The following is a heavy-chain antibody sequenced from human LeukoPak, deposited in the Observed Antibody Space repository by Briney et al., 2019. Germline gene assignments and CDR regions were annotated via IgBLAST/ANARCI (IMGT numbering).Heavy chain of an antibody. CDR2: ISYDGSNK. D-gene: IGHD3-10*01. CDR1: GFTFSSYA. CDR3: ARGAYYYGSGIFDP. J-gene: IGHJ5*02. Sequence: GGSLRLSCAASGFTFSSYAMHWVRQAPGKGLEWVAVISYDGSNKYYADSVKGRFTLSRDNSKNTLYLQMNSLRAEDTAVYYCARGAYYYGSGIFDPWGQGTLVTVSS. V-gene: IGHV3-30*04.